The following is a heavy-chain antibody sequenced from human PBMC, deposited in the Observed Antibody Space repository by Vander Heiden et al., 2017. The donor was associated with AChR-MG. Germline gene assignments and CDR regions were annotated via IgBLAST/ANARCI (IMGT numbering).Heavy chain of an antibody. CDR1: GASITNRHYY. V-gene: IGHV4-39*01. CDR2: LYNIVVN. J-gene: IGHJ6*01. D-gene: IGHD3-10*02. CDR3: ARRQISYYTVLFG. Sequence: LQLQASGRGLVTPSETLSLLCTVSGASITNRHYYGRWIRQPPGKCLAWRGRLYNIVVNYYTPPFKSRVTISVDMSKNKSSLKLSSVTAADTAVDYCARRQISYYTVLFGWG.